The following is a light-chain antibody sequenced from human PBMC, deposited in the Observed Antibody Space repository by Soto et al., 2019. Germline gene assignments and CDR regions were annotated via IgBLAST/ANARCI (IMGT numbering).Light chain of an antibody. CDR3: QQSYSPPPIT. J-gene: IGKJ5*01. Sequence: DIQMTQSPPSVPAFVGDRVTITCRASQSIDTYLNWYHQKPGKAPKLLIYAASTLQRGVPSRFSGSGSGTDFTLTIGSLQPEDSATYYCQQSYSPPPITFGQGTRLEI. V-gene: IGKV1-39*01. CDR1: QSIDTY. CDR2: AAS.